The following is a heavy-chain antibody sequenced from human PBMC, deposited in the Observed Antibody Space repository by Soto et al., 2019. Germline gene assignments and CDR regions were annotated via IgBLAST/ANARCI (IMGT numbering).Heavy chain of an antibody. CDR1: GFTFSSYG. CDR2: ISYDGSNK. CDR3: AKAPGTTSPFDY. D-gene: IGHD1-7*01. V-gene: IGHV3-30*18. J-gene: IGHJ4*02. Sequence: PGGSLRLSSAASGFTFSSYGMHWVRQAPGKGLEWVAVISYDGSNKYYADSVKGRFTISRDNSKNTLYLQMNSLRAEDTAVYYCAKAPGTTSPFDYWGQGTLVTVSS.